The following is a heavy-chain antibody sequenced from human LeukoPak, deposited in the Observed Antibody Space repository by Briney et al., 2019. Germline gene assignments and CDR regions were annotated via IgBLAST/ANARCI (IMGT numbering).Heavy chain of an antibody. CDR3: ARGVRFGEFGWFDP. CDR1: SGSISSSTFY. Sequence: SETLSLTCTVSSGSISSSTFYWGWIRQPPRKGLEWIGSMFSGGSTYYNPSLKSRVTISVDTSKNQFSLKLSSVTAADTAVYYCARGVRFGEFGWFDPWGQGTLVTVSS. CDR2: MFSGGST. V-gene: IGHV4-39*07. J-gene: IGHJ5*02. D-gene: IGHD3-10*01.